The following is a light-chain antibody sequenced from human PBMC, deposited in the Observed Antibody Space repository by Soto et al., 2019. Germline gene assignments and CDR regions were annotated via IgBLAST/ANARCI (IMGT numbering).Light chain of an antibody. CDR3: QQYDKLPPYT. J-gene: IGKJ2*01. CDR2: DAS. CDR1: QDISNY. Sequence: DIQMTQSPSSLSASVGDRVTITCQASQDISNYLNWYQQKPGKAPKLLIYDASNLETGVPSRFSESGSGTEFTFTISSLQPEDIATYYCQQYDKLPPYTFGQGTKLEIK. V-gene: IGKV1-33*01.